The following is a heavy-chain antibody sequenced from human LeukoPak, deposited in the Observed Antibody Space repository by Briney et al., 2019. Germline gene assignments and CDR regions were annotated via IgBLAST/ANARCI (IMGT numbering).Heavy chain of an antibody. D-gene: IGHD3-9*01. CDR2: IYYSGST. CDR3: ARLSVLRYFDWLSRYFDY. Sequence: PSETLSLTCTVSGGSISSSSYCWGWIRQPPGKGLEWIGSIYYSGSTYYNPSLKSRVTISVDTSKNQFSLKLSSVTAADTAVYYCARLSVLRYFDWLSRYFDYWGQGTLVTVSS. CDR1: GGSISSSSYC. J-gene: IGHJ4*02. V-gene: IGHV4-39*01.